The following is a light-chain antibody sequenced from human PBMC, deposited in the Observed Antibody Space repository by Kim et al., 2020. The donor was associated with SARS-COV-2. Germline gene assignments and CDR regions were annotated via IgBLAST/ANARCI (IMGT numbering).Light chain of an antibody. V-gene: IGKV3-20*01. Sequence: EIVLTQSPGTLSLSPGERATLPCRASQSVSSSYLAWYQQKPGQAPKVLMYGASSRATGIPDRFSGSGSGTDFTLTISRLEPEDFAVYYCHQYGASPTFGQGTKVDIK. CDR3: HQYGASPT. CDR2: GAS. CDR1: QSVSSSY. J-gene: IGKJ2*01.